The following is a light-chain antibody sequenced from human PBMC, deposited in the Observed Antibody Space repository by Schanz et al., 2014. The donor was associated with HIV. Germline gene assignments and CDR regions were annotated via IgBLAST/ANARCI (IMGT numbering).Light chain of an antibody. CDR2: GNN. CDR3: QSFDSSVSGVV. Sequence: QSALTQPPSVSGAPGQRVTISCTGSSSNIGAGYDVHWYKQLPETAPKLLMFGNNNRPSGVPDRYSGSKSDTSASLAITELQAEDEADYYCQSFDSSVSGVVFGGGTKLTVL. J-gene: IGLJ2*01. CDR1: SSNIGAGYD. V-gene: IGLV1-40*01.